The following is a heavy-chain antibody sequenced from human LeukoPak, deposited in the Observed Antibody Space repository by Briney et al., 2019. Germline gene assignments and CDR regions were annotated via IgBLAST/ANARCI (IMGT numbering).Heavy chain of an antibody. V-gene: IGHV1-69*13. J-gene: IGHJ4*02. CDR3: ARILNGKLGTRVFDY. CDR1: GGTFSSTYA. Sequence: SVKVSCKASGGTFSSTYAISWVRQAPGQGLEWMGGIIPIFGTTNYAQKFQGRVTITAVESTSTAYMELSSLRSEDTAVYYCARILNGKLGTRVFDYWGQGTLVTVSS. D-gene: IGHD7-27*01. CDR2: IIPIFGTT.